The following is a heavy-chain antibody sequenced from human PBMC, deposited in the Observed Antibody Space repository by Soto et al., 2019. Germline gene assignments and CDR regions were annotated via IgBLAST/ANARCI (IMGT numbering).Heavy chain of an antibody. V-gene: IGHV5-51*01. CDR2: MYPGDSDT. CDR1: GYDFNTDW. J-gene: IGHJ4*01. D-gene: IGHD2-2*01. Sequence: GESLKISCRGSGYDFNTDWFGWVRQLPGKGLEWVGIMYPGDSDTRYNPSLQGHVTLSADVTVSTAFLQWRSLKTSDTGMYFCARLPRDCNKTSCYYADHWGHGTQVTVSS. CDR3: ARLPRDCNKTSCYYADH.